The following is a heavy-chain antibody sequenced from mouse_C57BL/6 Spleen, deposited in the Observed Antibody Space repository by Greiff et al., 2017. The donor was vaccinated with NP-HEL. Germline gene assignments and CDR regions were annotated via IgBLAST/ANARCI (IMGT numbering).Heavy chain of an antibody. Sequence: VQLQQPGAELVKPGASVKLSCKASGYTFTSYWMHWVKQRPGQGLEWIGMIHPNSCSTNYNEKFKSKATLTVDKSSSTAYMQLSSLTSEDSAVYYCARWGGNYFDYWGQGTTLTVSS. J-gene: IGHJ2*01. V-gene: IGHV1-64*01. CDR3: ARWGGNYFDY. CDR2: IHPNSCST. D-gene: IGHD1-1*02. CDR1: GYTFTSYW.